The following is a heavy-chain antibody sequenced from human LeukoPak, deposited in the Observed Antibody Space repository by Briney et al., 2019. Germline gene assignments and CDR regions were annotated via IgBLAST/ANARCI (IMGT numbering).Heavy chain of an antibody. J-gene: IGHJ5*02. CDR2: ITPMFGTA. Sequence: ASVKVSCKASGGTFSSYAISWVRQAPGQGLEWMGGITPMFGTAKYAQKFQGRVTITADESTSTAYMELSSLRSEDTAVYYCARGSVLRYFDWFQSERDWFDPWGQGTLVTVSS. CDR1: GGTFSSYA. V-gene: IGHV1-69*13. CDR3: ARGSVLRYFDWFQSERDWFDP. D-gene: IGHD3-9*01.